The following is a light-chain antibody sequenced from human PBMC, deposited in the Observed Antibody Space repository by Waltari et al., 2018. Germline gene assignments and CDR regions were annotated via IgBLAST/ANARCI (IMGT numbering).Light chain of an antibody. CDR2: NDN. Sequence: SYALTQPPSVSVAPGQTARIPCGGNDIGTKSVKWYQQKPGQAPGLVVYNDNNRPSGIPERLSGSNSGNTATLTISRVEAGDEADFYCQVWDSNGDRWVFGGGTKLTVL. J-gene: IGLJ3*02. CDR3: QVWDSNGDRWV. CDR1: DIGTKS. V-gene: IGLV3-21*02.